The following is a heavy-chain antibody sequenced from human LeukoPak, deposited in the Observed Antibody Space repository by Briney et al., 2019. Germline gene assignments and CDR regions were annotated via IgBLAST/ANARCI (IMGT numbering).Heavy chain of an antibody. J-gene: IGHJ1*01. D-gene: IGHD3-16*02. CDR2: SSPYNGKT. Sequence: ASVKVSCKASGYTFTNYGICWVRQAPGQGLEWMGWSSPYNGKTNYAQKLQGRVTMTTDTSTSTAYMELRSLRSDDTAMYYCARGLLTFGGVIGGPHALEYFQQWGQGTLVTVSS. CDR1: GYTFTNYG. V-gene: IGHV1-18*01. CDR3: ARGLLTFGGVIGGPHALEYFQQ.